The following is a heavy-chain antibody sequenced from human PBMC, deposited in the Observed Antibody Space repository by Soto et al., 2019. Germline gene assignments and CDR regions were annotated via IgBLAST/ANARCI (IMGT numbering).Heavy chain of an antibody. Sequence: ASVKVSCKTSGYTFTSYDINWVRQAAGQGLEWMGWMNPDSDNTGYAQKFQGRVTMTSNTSINTAYMELSSLIYEDTAVYHCAKGSWRGYCRDTSCYTINYWGQGTLVTVSS. CDR3: AKGSWRGYCRDTSCYTINY. CDR1: GYTFTSYD. J-gene: IGHJ4*02. V-gene: IGHV1-8*01. D-gene: IGHD2-2*01. CDR2: MNPDSDNT.